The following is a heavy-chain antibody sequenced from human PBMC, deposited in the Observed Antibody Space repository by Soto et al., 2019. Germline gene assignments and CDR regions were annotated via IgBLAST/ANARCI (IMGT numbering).Heavy chain of an antibody. CDR3: ARDPSDFWSGYRLDHYYYYMDV. Sequence: PGGSLRLSCAASGFTFSSYGMHWIRQAPGKGLEWVAVIWYDGSNKYYADSVKGRFTISRDNSKNTLYLQMNSLRAEDTAVYYCARDPSDFWSGYRLDHYYYYMDVWGKGTTVTVSS. J-gene: IGHJ6*03. CDR2: IWYDGSNK. V-gene: IGHV3-33*01. CDR1: GFTFSSYG. D-gene: IGHD3-3*01.